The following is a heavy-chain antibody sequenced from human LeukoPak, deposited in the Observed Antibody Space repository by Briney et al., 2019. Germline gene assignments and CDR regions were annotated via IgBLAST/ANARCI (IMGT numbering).Heavy chain of an antibody. CDR3: ASSLPGSYYGMDV. D-gene: IGHD1-26*01. Sequence: GGSLRLSCAASGFTFSSYDMHWVRQATGKGLEWVPAIGTAGDTYYPGSVKGRFTISRENAKNSLYLQMNSLRAGDTAVYYCASSLPGSYYGMDVWGQGTTVTVSS. CDR1: GFTFSSYD. CDR2: IGTAGDT. J-gene: IGHJ6*02. V-gene: IGHV3-13*01.